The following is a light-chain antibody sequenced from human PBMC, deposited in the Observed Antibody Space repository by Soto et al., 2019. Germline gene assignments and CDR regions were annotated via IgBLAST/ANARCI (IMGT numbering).Light chain of an antibody. CDR1: SGDIGTYNR. CDR2: EVT. V-gene: IGLV2-18*02. J-gene: IGLJ2*01. CDR3: SSYVYSATVV. Sequence: QSALTQPPSVSGSPGQSVTISCTGTSGDIGTYNRVSWYRQPPGAAPELLIYEVTSRPSGVPDRFSGSKSGNTASLTISGLQAEDEAHYYCSSYVYSATVVFGGGTQLTVL.